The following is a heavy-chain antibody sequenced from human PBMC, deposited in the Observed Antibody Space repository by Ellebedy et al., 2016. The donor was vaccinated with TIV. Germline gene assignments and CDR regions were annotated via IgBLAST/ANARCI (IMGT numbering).Heavy chain of an antibody. Sequence: GESLKISXKGSGYSFTSYWIGWVRQMPGKGLEWMGIIYPGDSDTRYSPSFQGQVTISADKSISTAYLQWSSLKASDTAMYYCARQFTVTPYYYYGMDVWGQGTTVTVSS. CDR1: GYSFTSYW. J-gene: IGHJ6*02. CDR2: IYPGDSDT. V-gene: IGHV5-51*01. D-gene: IGHD4-17*01. CDR3: ARQFTVTPYYYYGMDV.